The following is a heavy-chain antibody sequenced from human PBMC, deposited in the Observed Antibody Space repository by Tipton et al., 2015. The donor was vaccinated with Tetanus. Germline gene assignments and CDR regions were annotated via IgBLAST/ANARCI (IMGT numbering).Heavy chain of an antibody. D-gene: IGHD2-15*01. CDR3: ARRSSGDCSGGSCYSFDY. CDR2: IYHSGST. V-gene: IGHV4-4*02. J-gene: IGHJ4*02. CDR1: GGSISSSNW. Sequence: TLSLTCAVSGGSISSSNWWSWVRQPPGEGLEWIGEIYHSGSTNYNPSLKSRVTISVDKSKNQFSLKLSSVTAADTAVYYCARRSSGDCSGGSCYSFDYWGQGTLVTVSS.